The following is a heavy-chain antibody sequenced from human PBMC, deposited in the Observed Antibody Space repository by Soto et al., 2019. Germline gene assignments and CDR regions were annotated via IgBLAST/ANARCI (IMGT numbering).Heavy chain of an antibody. Sequence: GASVKVSCKASGFTFTSSAVQWVRQARGQRLEWIGWIVVGSGNTNYAQKFQERATITRDMSTSTAYMELSSLRSEDTAVYYCAADPTYYYDSSGGRFDIWGQGTMVTVS. CDR1: GFTFTSSA. CDR3: AADPTYYYDSSGGRFDI. J-gene: IGHJ3*02. CDR2: IVVGSGNT. V-gene: IGHV1-58*01. D-gene: IGHD3-22*01.